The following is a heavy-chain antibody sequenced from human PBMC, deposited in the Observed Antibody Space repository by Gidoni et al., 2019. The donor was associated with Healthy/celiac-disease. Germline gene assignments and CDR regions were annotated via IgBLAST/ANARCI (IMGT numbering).Heavy chain of an antibody. D-gene: IGHD2-2*01. CDR3: ARGRRRDGYNPLCLFDY. CDR1: GGSFSGYY. Sequence: QVQLQQWGAGLLKPSETLSLTCAVDGGSFSGYYWTWIRQPPGKGLEGIGEINHSGSTNYNPSLKSRVTISVDTSKNQFSLKLSSVTAADTAVYYCARGRRRDGYNPLCLFDYWGQGTLVTVSS. J-gene: IGHJ4*02. V-gene: IGHV4-34*01. CDR2: INHSGST.